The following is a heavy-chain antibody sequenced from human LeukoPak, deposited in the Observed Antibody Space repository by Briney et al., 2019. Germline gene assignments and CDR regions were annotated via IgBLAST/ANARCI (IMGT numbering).Heavy chain of an antibody. V-gene: IGHV4-61*02. J-gene: IGHJ6*03. CDR1: GGSISSGSYY. D-gene: IGHD6-13*01. CDR2: IYTSGST. Sequence: PSETLSLTCTVSGGSISSGSYYWSWIRQPAGKGLEWIGRIYTSGSTNYNPSLKSRVTMSVDTSKNQFSLKLSSVTAADTAVYYCARNPIAAAGTSYYYYYYYMDVWGKGTTVTVSS. CDR3: ARNPIAAAGTSYYYYYYYMDV.